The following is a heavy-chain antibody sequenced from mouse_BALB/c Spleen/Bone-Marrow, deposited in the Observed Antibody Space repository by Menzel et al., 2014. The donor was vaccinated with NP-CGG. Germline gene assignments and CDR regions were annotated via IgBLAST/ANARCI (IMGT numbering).Heavy chain of an antibody. CDR2: ISSVSSTI. D-gene: IGHD4-1*01. J-gene: IGHJ2*01. CDR3: ARGGNWTHNYFDY. V-gene: IGHV5-17*02. CDR1: GFTFSSFG. Sequence: EVMLVESGGGLVQPGGSRKLSCAASGFTFSSFGMHWVRQAPEKGLEWVAYISSVSSTIYYGDTVKGRFTISRDNPKNTLFLQMSSLRSEDTAIYYCARGGNWTHNYFDYWGQGATLTVSS.